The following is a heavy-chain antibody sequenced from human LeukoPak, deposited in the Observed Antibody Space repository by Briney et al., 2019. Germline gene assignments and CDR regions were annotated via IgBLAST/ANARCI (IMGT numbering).Heavy chain of an antibody. D-gene: IGHD4-17*01. J-gene: IGHJ4*02. CDR2: IYIGGST. Sequence: SETLSLTCNVSGDFITSGTYYWNWIRQSAGNGLEWIGRIYIGGSTNYNPSLKGRVTISLDTSQNVFSLILTSVTAADTAVYYCATHYGDSYFGFWGQGTLVTVFS. V-gene: IGHV4-61*02. CDR3: ATHYGDSYFGF. CDR1: GDFITSGTYY.